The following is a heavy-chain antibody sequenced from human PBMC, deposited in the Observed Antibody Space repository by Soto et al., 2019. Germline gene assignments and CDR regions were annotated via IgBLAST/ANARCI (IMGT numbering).Heavy chain of an antibody. D-gene: IGHD6-6*01. Sequence: GSLRLSCAASGFTFRCYSLNWVFQAPGQGLEWVSAISISSSYIYYADSVKGRFTISRDNAKNSLYLQMNSLRAEDTAVYYCARLQLGYDAFDIWGQGTMVTVSS. CDR1: GFTFRCYS. J-gene: IGHJ3*02. CDR2: ISISSSYI. CDR3: ARLQLGYDAFDI. V-gene: IGHV3-21*01.